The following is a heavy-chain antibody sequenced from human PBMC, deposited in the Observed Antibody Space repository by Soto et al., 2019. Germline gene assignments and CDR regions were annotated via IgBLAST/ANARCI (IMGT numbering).Heavy chain of an antibody. Sequence: SETLSLTCTVSGGSISSSSYYWGWIRQPPGKGLEWIGSIYCSGSTYYNPSLKSRVTISVDTSKNQFSLKLSSVTAADTAVYYCARVDIVATDGAFDYWGQGTLVTVSS. J-gene: IGHJ4*02. CDR1: GGSISSSSYY. V-gene: IGHV4-39*01. CDR2: IYCSGST. CDR3: ARVDIVATDGAFDY. D-gene: IGHD5-12*01.